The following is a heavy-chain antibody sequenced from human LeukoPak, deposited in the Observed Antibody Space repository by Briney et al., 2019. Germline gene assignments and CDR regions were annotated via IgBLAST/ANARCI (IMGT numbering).Heavy chain of an antibody. CDR2: IKSKTDGGTT. CDR1: GFTFSNAR. V-gene: IGHV3-15*01. Sequence: PGGSLRLSCAASGFTFSNARMSWVRQAPGKGLEWVGRIKSKTDGGTTDYAAPVKGRFTISRDDSKNTLYLQMNSLKTEDTAVYYCTTYDFWSVSYAFDIWGQGTMVTVSS. CDR3: TTYDFWSVSYAFDI. J-gene: IGHJ3*02. D-gene: IGHD3-3*01.